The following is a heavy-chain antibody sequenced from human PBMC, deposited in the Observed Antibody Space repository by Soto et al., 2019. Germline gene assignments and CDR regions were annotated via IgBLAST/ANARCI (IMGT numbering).Heavy chain of an antibody. Sequence: SLRLSCAASGFTFSSYGMHWVRQAPGKGLEWVAVIWYDGSNKYYADSVKGRFTISRDNSKNTLYLQMNSLRAEDTAVYYCARSHSFEMATINAFDVWGQGTMVTVSS. J-gene: IGHJ3*01. D-gene: IGHD5-12*01. CDR3: ARSHSFEMATINAFDV. CDR1: GFTFSSYG. V-gene: IGHV3-33*01. CDR2: IWYDGSNK.